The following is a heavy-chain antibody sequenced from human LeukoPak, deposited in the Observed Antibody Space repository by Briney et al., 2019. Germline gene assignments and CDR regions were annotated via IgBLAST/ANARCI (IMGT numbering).Heavy chain of an antibody. D-gene: IGHD4-17*01. CDR3: AKGQNGALRDY. CDR2: ISTSGADA. J-gene: IGHJ4*02. Sequence: GGSLRLSCTASGFTFSSYAMVWVRQAPRKGLEWVSAISTSGADASYADSVKGRFTVSRDNSKNTLSLQMNSLSADDTALYYCAKGQNGALRDYWGQGTLVTVSS. V-gene: IGHV3-23*01. CDR1: GFTFSSYA.